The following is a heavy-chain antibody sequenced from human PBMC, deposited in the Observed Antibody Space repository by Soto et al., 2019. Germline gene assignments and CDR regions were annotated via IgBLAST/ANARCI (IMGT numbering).Heavy chain of an antibody. CDR3: AKVRQRFLDILTGATNFDS. CDR1: GFTFNNFA. V-gene: IGHV3-23*01. J-gene: IGHJ4*02. Sequence: GGSLRLSCEVPGFTFNNFAMSWVRQSPGKGLEWVSTISSDGDLRHYAESVKGRFTISRDNSKSSLFLQMNSLRAEDTALYFCAKVRQRFLDILTGATNFDSWGQGTLVTVSS. CDR2: ISSDGDLR. D-gene: IGHD3-9*01.